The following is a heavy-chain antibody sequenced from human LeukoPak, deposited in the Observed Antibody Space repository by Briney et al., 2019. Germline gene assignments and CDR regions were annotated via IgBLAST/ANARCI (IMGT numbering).Heavy chain of an antibody. V-gene: IGHV3-53*01. Sequence: GGSLRLSCAASGFTVSSNYMSWVRQAPGKGLEWVSVIYEDGSTFYADSVKGRFTISRDISKNTLYLQMNSLRAEDTAVYYCARDGPTAEGIVGATTFAFDIWGQGTMVTVSS. D-gene: IGHD1-26*01. CDR3: ARDGPTAEGIVGATTFAFDI. J-gene: IGHJ3*02. CDR1: GFTVSSNY. CDR2: IYEDGST.